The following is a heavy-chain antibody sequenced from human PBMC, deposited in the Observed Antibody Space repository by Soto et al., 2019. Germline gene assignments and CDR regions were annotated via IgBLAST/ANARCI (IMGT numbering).Heavy chain of an antibody. CDR1: GGTFSSYA. CDR3: ARGTTSSGWSTVYYGMDV. V-gene: IGHV1-69*13. Sequence: SVKVSCKASGGTFSSYAISWVRQAPGQGLEWMGGIIPIFGTANYAQKLQGRVTITADESTSTAYMKLSSLRSEDTAVYYCARGTTSSGWSTVYYGMDVWG. D-gene: IGHD6-19*01. CDR2: IIPIFGTA. J-gene: IGHJ6*02.